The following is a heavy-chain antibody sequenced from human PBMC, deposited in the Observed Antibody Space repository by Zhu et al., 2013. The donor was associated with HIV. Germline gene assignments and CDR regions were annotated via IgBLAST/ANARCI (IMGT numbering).Heavy chain of an antibody. CDR3: AKGRGSSWTFDI. CDR2: ISYDGSNK. CDR1: GFTFSSYA. V-gene: IGHV3-30-3*01. J-gene: IGHJ3*02. Sequence: VQLVESGGGVVQPGRSLRLSCAASGFTFSSYAMHWVRQAPGKGLEWVAVISYDGSNKYYADSVKGRFTISRDNSKNTLYLQMNSLRAEDTAVYYCAKGRGSSWTFDIWGQGTMVTVSS. D-gene: IGHD6-13*01.